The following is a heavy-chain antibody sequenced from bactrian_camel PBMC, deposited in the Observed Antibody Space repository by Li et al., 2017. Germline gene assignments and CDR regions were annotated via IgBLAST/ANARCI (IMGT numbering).Heavy chain of an antibody. Sequence: GSVQTGGSLRLSCGVSGFSLADNDYCLGWFRQAPGKERERVARIDSDGAIRYGDAVKGRFTISQGDSKNSLYLRMNSLKPEDTAMYYCAASRGVASFSAMTYAYWGQGTQVTVS. CDR2: IDSDGAI. CDR1: GFSLADNDYC. CDR3: AASRGVASFSAMTYAY. J-gene: IGHJ4*01. V-gene: IGHV3S41*01. D-gene: IGHD1*01.